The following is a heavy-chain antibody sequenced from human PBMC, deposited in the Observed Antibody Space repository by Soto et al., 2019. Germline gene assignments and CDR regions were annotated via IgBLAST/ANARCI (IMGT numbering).Heavy chain of an antibody. D-gene: IGHD3-22*01. CDR1: VFTFSDYA. CDR2: ISGSGRNT. CDR3: ATSQDRYDSTGYYF. J-gene: IGHJ4*02. V-gene: IGHV3-23*01. Sequence: PGGSLRLSCEVSVFTFSDYAMSWVRQAPGKGLEWVSGISGSGRNTYYADSVKGRFTISRDKSKDAMFLQMNSLRVEDTAIYYCATSQDRYDSTGYYFWGQGTLVTVSS.